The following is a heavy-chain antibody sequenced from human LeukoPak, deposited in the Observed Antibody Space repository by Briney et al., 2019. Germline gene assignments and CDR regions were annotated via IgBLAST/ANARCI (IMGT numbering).Heavy chain of an antibody. CDR3: ARISHSAYIHDY. V-gene: IGHV3-7*02. D-gene: IGHD3-16*01. CDR1: GFTLSYYW. J-gene: IGHJ4*02. Sequence: GGSLRLSCAASGFTLSYYWMTWVRRAPGKGLEWVANIMQDGSEKYYVDSVKGRFTISRDNAKNSLYLQMNSLRAEDTAVYYCARISHSAYIHDYWGQGTLVTVSS. CDR2: IMQDGSEK.